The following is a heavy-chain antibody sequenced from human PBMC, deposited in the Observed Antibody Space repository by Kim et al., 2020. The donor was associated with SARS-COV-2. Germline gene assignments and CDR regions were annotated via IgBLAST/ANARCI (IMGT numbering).Heavy chain of an antibody. V-gene: IGHV4-39*07. CDR2: LYYTGNT. CDR3: ARDWSNRGWFDA. Sequence: SETLSLTCSVSGGSIEGSSKYYWGWIRQPPGKRLEWIGSLYYTGNTFYNPSLKSRLTMSLDTSKNQFSLILTSATDADTATYYCARDWSNRGWFDAWGPG. J-gene: IGHJ5*02. CDR1: GGSIEGSSKYY. D-gene: IGHD3-10*01.